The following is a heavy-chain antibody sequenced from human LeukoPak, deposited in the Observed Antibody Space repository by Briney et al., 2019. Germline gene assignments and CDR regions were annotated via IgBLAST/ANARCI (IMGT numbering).Heavy chain of an antibody. V-gene: IGHV3-7*01. CDR3: FGAGSYSN. Sequence: GGSLRLSCAASGFTFSNSWINWVREALGEGLGWVANIKPDGSQTYYLDSVKGRFAVSRDNAKDSAYLQMSSLRAEETAVYYCFGAGSYSNWDQGTLVTVSS. J-gene: IGHJ4*02. CDR1: GFTFSNSW. CDR2: IKPDGSQT. D-gene: IGHD3-10*01.